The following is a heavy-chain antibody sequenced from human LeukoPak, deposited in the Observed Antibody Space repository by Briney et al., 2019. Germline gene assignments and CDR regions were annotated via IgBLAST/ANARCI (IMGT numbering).Heavy chain of an antibody. Sequence: PSETLSLTCAVSGYSISSGYYWGWIRQPPGKGLEWIGSIYHSGSTYYNPSLKSRVTISVDTSKNQFSLKLSSVTAADTAVYYCARRSITMIVVEGYFDXWGQGTLVTVS. V-gene: IGHV4-38-2*01. CDR1: GYSISSGYY. CDR3: ARRSITMIVVEGYFDX. CDR2: IYHSGST. J-gene: IGHJ4*02. D-gene: IGHD3-22*01.